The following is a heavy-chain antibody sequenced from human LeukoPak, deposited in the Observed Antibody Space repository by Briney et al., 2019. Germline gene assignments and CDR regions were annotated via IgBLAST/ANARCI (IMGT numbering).Heavy chain of an antibody. CDR3: ARGCRGSGSYYFDY. CDR1: GGSFSGYY. Sequence: SETLSLTCAVYGGSFSGYYWSWNREPPGKGLEWIGEINHSGSTNYNPSLKSRVTISVDTSKNQFSLKLSSVTAADTAVYYCARGCRGSGSYYFDYWGQGTLVTVSS. CDR2: INHSGST. D-gene: IGHD3-10*01. V-gene: IGHV4-34*01. J-gene: IGHJ4*02.